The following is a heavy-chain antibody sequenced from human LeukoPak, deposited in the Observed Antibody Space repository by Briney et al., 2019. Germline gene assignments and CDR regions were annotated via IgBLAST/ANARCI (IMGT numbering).Heavy chain of an antibody. Sequence: SETLSLTCTVSGGSISSSSYYWSWIRQPPGKGLEWIGYVYYTGSTNYNPSLKSRVTISVDTSKNQFSLKLNSVTAADTAVYYCARELPYHHGLDVWGQGTTVTVSS. D-gene: IGHD1-14*01. J-gene: IGHJ6*02. CDR1: GGSISSSSYY. CDR2: VYYTGST. CDR3: ARELPYHHGLDV. V-gene: IGHV4-61*01.